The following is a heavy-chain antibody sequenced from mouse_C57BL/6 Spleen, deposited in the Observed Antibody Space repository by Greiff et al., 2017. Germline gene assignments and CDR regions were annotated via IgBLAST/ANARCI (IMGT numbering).Heavy chain of an antibody. J-gene: IGHJ2*01. D-gene: IGHD4-1*01. CDR3: TRGDWEKGDY. V-gene: IGHV1-15*01. CDR2: IDPETGGT. Sequence: VKLVESGAELVRPGASVTLSCKASGYTFTDYEMHWVKQTPVHGLEWIGAIDPETGGTAYNQKFKGKAILTADKSSSTAYMELRSLTSEDSAVYYGTRGDWEKGDYWGQGTTLTVSS. CDR1: GYTFTDYE.